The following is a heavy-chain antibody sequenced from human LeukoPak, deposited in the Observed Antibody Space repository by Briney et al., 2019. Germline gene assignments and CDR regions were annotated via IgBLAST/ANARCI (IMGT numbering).Heavy chain of an antibody. J-gene: IGHJ4*02. Sequence: ASVKVSCKASGYTFTDYYMHWVRQAPGQGFEWMGWINPNDGDTNYAQKFQGRVTLTRDTSISTAHMEVSRLRSGDTAVYYCARANFLYCSSTTCLFDYWGQGTLVTVSS. CDR3: ARANFLYCSSTTCLFDY. V-gene: IGHV1-2*02. CDR2: INPNDGDT. CDR1: GYTFTDYY. D-gene: IGHD2-2*01.